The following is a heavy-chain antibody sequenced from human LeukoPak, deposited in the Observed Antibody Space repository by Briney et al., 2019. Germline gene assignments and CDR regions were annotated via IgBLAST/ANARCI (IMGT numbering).Heavy chain of an antibody. V-gene: IGHV3-48*03. CDR1: GFTFSNYE. CDR2: ISGRGVV. D-gene: IGHD3-3*01. Sequence: GGSLRLSCVSSGFTFSNYEMNWVRQAPGKGLEWISYISGRGVVYYAVSVKGRFTVSRDDANNSLYLQMHSLRAEDTAVYCSPTGQRRGYYDFWSRYPYFDYWGQGILVTVSS. CDR3: PTGQRRGYYDFWSRYPYFDY. J-gene: IGHJ4*02.